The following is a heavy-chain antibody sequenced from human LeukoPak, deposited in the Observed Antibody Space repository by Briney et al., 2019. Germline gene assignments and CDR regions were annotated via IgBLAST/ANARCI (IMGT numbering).Heavy chain of an antibody. J-gene: IGHJ4*02. CDR1: GYTFTSYG. CDR2: ISVYNGNT. D-gene: IGHD3-22*01. CDR3: ARGRYYDSSGPDDY. V-gene: IGHV1-18*01. Sequence: GASVKVSCKSSGYTFTSYGIIWVRQAPGQGLEWMGWISVYNGNTNYAQKLQGRVTMTTDTSTSTAYMELRSLRSDDTAVYYRARGRYYDSSGPDDYWGQGTLVTVSS.